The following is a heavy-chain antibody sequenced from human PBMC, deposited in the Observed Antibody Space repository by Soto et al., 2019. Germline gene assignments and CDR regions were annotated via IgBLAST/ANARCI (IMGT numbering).Heavy chain of an antibody. V-gene: IGHV4-34*01. Sequence: QVQLQQWGAGLLKPSETLSLTCAVYGGSFSGYYWSWIRQPPGKGLVWIGEINHSGSTNYNPSLKSRVTISVDTSKNQFSLKLSSVTAADTAVYYCARLRWKSGHFDYWCQGTLVTVSS. CDR3: ARLRWKSGHFDY. CDR1: GGSFSGYY. J-gene: IGHJ4*02. CDR2: INHSGST. D-gene: IGHD1-1*01.